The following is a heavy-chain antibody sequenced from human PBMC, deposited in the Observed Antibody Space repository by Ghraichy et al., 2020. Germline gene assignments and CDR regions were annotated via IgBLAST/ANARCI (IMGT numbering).Heavy chain of an antibody. D-gene: IGHD6-6*01. CDR3: ATGGAALYSSCDY. CDR1: GFTFDDYA. CDR2: ISWNSGSI. Sequence: GGSLRLSCAASGFTFDDYAMHWVRQAPGKGLEWVSGISWNSGSIGYADSVKGRFTISRDNAKNSLYLQMNSLRAEDTALYYCATGGAALYSSCDYWGQGTLVTVSS. J-gene: IGHJ4*02. V-gene: IGHV3-9*01.